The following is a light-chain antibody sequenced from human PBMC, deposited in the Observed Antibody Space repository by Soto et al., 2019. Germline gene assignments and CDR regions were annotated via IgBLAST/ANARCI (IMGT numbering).Light chain of an antibody. CDR2: SDN. J-gene: IGLJ2*01. V-gene: IGLV1-44*01. CDR3: AAWDDSLNGVV. Sequence: QSVLTQTPSASGTPGQRVTISCSGSSSNIGSNTVNWYQQLPGTAPKLLIYSDNHRPSGVPDRFSGSKSGTSASLAISGLQSEDEADYYCAAWDDSLNGVVFGGGTKVTVL. CDR1: SSNIGSNT.